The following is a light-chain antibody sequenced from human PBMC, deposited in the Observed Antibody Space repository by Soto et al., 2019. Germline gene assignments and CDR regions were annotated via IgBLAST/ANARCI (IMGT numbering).Light chain of an antibody. CDR1: QSVSSSD. CDR3: QQCGTSPPWT. V-gene: IGKV3-20*01. CDR2: GAS. Sequence: EIVLTQSPGTLSLSPGERATLSCRASQSVSSSDLAWYQQKPGQAPRLLIYGASSRATGIPDRFSGSGSGTDFTLTISRLEPEDFAVYHCQQCGTSPPWTFGQGTKVEIK. J-gene: IGKJ1*01.